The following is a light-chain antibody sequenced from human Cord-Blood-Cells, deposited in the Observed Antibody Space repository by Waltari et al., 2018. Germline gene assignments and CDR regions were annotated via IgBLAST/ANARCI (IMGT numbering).Light chain of an antibody. CDR2: GAS. V-gene: IGKV3-20*01. Sequence: EIVLTQSPGTLSLSPGERATLSCRASQSVSSSYLAWYQQKPSQAPRLLIYGASSRATGIPDRFSGNRSGTDFTLTISRLEPEDLAVYYCQQYGSSPLFTFGPGTKVDIK. CDR1: QSVSSSY. J-gene: IGKJ3*01. CDR3: QQYGSSPLFT.